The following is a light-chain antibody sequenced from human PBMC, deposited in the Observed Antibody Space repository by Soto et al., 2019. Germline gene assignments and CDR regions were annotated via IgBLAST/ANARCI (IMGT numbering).Light chain of an antibody. CDR2: ENI. CDR1: SSNIGNNY. CDR3: ATWDTSLSAGV. V-gene: IGLV1-51*02. J-gene: IGLJ3*02. Sequence: QAVVTQPPSMSAAPGQRVTISCSGSSSNIGNNYVSWYQQLPGTAPKLLIYENINRPSGISDRFSGSKSGTSATLGITGLQTGDEADYYCATWDTSLSAGVFGGGTKLTVL.